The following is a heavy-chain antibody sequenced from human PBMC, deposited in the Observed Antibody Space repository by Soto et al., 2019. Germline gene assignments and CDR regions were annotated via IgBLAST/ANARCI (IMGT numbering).Heavy chain of an antibody. CDR3: AKVTLLVVFIEEVQHGFDY. J-gene: IGHJ4*02. D-gene: IGHD3-22*01. CDR1: GFTVSSNY. V-gene: IGHV3-53*01. Sequence: GGSLRLSCAASGFTVSSNYMSWVRQAPGKGLEWVSVIYSGGSTYYADSVKGRFTISRDNSKNTLYLQMNSLGPEDTAVYYCAKVTLLVVFIEEVQHGFDYWGQGTLVTVSS. CDR2: IYSGGST.